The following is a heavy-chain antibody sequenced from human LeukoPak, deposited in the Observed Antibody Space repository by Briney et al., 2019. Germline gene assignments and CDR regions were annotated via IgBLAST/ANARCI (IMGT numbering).Heavy chain of an antibody. CDR1: GYTFTSYD. V-gene: IGHV1-8*01. J-gene: IGHJ5*02. CDR2: MNPNSGNT. Sequence: ASVKVSCKASGYTFTSYDINWVRQATGQGLEWMGWMNPNSGNTGYAQKFQGRVTMTRDTSISTAYMELSSLRSEDTAVYYCARGAKRRNWFDPWGQGTLVTVPS. CDR3: ARGAKRRNWFDP.